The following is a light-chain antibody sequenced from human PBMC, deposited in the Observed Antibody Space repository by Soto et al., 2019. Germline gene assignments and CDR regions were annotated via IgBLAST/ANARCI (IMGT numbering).Light chain of an antibody. CDR2: DAS. CDR1: QSVSSF. J-gene: IGKJ1*01. Sequence: SAATLSFSTGQGAPLSCRASQSVSSFLAWYQQKPGQAPRYLIYDASSRATGIPARFSGSGSGTDFTLSISSLEPEDFAVYYCQQRSNWPWTFGQGTKVDIK. V-gene: IGKV3-11*01. CDR3: QQRSNWPWT.